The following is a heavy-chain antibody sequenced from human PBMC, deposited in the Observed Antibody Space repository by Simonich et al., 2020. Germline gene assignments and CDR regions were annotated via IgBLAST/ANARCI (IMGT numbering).Heavy chain of an antibody. CDR3: ARDGSSYFDY. CDR2: ISSRGSTI. D-gene: IGHD2-15*01. V-gene: IGHV3-48*03. J-gene: IGHJ4*02. CDR1: GFTFSSYE. Sequence: EVQLVESGGGLVQPGGSLRLSCAASGFTFSSYEMNWVRQAPGKGREWVSYISSRGSTIYYADSVKGRFTISRDNAKNSLYLQMNSLRAEDTAVYYCARDGSSYFDYWGQGTLVTVSS.